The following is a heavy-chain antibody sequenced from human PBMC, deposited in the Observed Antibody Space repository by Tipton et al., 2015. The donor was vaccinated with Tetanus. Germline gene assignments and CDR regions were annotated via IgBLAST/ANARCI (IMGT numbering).Heavy chain of an antibody. CDR2: INHSGST. D-gene: IGHD3-3*01. V-gene: IGHV4-34*01. J-gene: IGHJ4*02. Sequence: GLVKPSKTLSLTCSVSGGSFSGYLWSWVRQPSGKGLEWIGEINHSGSTTYSPSFKSRVTISVDTPKNQFSLKLTSLTVADTAVYYCARANFDFSKKGPFDSWGQGILVIVSA. CDR3: ARANFDFSKKGPFDS. CDR1: GGSFSGYL.